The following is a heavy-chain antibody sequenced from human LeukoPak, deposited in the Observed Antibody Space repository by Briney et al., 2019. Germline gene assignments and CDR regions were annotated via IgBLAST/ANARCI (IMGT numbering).Heavy chain of an antibody. Sequence: SETLSLTCTVSGGSISSYYWSWIRQPAGKGLEWIGRIYTSGSTNYNPSLKSRVTMSVDTSKNQFSLKLSSVTAADTAVYYCARTGIYYDSSGFQHWGQGTLVTVSS. CDR1: GGSISSYY. CDR2: IYTSGST. D-gene: IGHD3-22*01. CDR3: ARTGIYYDSSGFQH. J-gene: IGHJ1*01. V-gene: IGHV4-4*07.